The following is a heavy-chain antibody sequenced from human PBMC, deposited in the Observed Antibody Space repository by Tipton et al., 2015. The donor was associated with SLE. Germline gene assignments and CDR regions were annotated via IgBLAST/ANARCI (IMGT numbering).Heavy chain of an antibody. D-gene: IGHD1-26*01. CDR1: GLTFNNYG. V-gene: IGHV3-33*03. J-gene: IGHJ4*02. CDR2: LWYDGSRE. Sequence: SLRLSCAASGLTFNNYGLHWVRQAPGKGLEWVAVLWYDGSREEYADPVKGRFAISRDNSENTLFLQMSSLKPEDTAVYFCVKDHNAWAASYYFDLWGQGSLVTVSS. CDR3: VKDHNAWAASYYFDL.